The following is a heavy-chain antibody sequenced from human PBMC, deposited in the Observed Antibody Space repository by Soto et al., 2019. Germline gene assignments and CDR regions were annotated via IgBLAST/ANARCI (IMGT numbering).Heavy chain of an antibody. D-gene: IGHD3-22*01. CDR2: IIPIFGTA. V-gene: IGHV1-69*13. Sequence: SVKVSCKASGGTFSSYSISWVRQAPGQGLEWMGGIIPIFGTANYAQKFQGRVTITADESTSTAYMELSSLRSEDTAVYYCARGGPYYYDSSGAWYFDYWGQGTLVTVSS. CDR1: GGTFSSYS. CDR3: ARGGPYYYDSSGAWYFDY. J-gene: IGHJ4*02.